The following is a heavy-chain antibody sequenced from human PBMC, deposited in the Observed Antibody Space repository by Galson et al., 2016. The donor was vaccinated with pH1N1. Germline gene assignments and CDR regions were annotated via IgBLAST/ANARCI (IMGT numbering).Heavy chain of an antibody. V-gene: IGHV4-39*01. CDR1: GDSIRGTHLH. D-gene: IGHD4-17*01. CDR2: IYFTGSP. CDR3: ARQAYGDYPTDALGL. Sequence: ETLSLTCTVSGDSIRGTHLHWDWIRQSPGKGLEWIGKIYFTGSPDYNPSLKSRVTISVDTSKNLFSLRLTSVTAADSAVYYCARQAYGDYPTDALGLWGQGTLVTVSS. J-gene: IGHJ4*02.